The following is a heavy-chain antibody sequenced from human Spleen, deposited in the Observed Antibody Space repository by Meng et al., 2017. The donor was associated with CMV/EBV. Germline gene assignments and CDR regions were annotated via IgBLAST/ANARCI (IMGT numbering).Heavy chain of an antibody. CDR2: IVGSGGSR. CDR1: GFTFSSYV. V-gene: IGHV3-23*01. Sequence: GESLKISCAASGFTFSSYVMSWVRQAPGKGLEWVSAIVGSGGSRYYSDSVKGRFTISRDNSKNTAYLQMNSLKTEDTAVYYCTSSDYSNYNFDFWGQGALVTVSS. CDR3: TSSDYSNYNFDF. D-gene: IGHD4-11*01. J-gene: IGHJ4*02.